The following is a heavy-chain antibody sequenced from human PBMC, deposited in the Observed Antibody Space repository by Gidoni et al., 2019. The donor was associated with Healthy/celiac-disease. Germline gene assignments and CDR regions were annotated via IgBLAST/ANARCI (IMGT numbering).Heavy chain of an antibody. CDR1: GYTFTSYY. CDR2: INPSGGST. J-gene: IGHJ6*02. V-gene: IGHV1-46*03. CDR3: ARPITMIPHGPHFYGMDV. D-gene: IGHD3-22*01. Sequence: QVQLVQSGAEVKTPGASVKVSCKASGYTFTSYYMHWVRQAPGKGLEWMGIINPSGGSTSYAQKFQGRVTMTRDTSTSTVYMELSSLRSEDTAVYYCARPITMIPHGPHFYGMDVWGQGTTVTVSS.